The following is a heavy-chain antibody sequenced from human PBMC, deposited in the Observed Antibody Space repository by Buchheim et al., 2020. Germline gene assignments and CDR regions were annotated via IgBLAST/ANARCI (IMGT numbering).Heavy chain of an antibody. CDR1: GYTFTSYY. J-gene: IGHJ5*02. V-gene: IGHV1-46*01. CDR3: ARDLAYCSSTSCYRNWFDP. Sequence: QVQLVQSGAEVKKPGASVKVSCKASGYTFTSYYMHWVRQAPGQGLEWMGIINPSGGSTSYAQKFQGRVTMTRDQSTGPVYMELSSLRSEDTAVYYCARDLAYCSSTSCYRNWFDPWGQGTL. D-gene: IGHD2-2*02. CDR2: INPSGGST.